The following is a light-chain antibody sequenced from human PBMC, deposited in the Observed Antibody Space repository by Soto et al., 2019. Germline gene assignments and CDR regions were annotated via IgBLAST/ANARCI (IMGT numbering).Light chain of an antibody. CDR3: CSYASSSTRVI. J-gene: IGLJ2*01. CDR2: DVN. Sequence: ALTQPASVSGSPGQSITISCTGTGSDVGGYNFVSWYQQHPGKAPKLMIYDVNIRPSGVSNRFSGSKSGNTASLTISGLQAEDEADYYCCSYASSSTRVIFGGGTKLTVL. CDR1: GSDVGGYNF. V-gene: IGLV2-14*03.